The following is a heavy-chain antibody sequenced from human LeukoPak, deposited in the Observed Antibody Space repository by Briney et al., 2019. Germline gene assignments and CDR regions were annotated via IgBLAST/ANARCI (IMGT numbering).Heavy chain of an antibody. CDR2: ISAYNGNT. CDR1: GYTFTSYG. D-gene: IGHD6-13*01. CDR3: ARGPPSSWYWAIYYYYMDV. Sequence: ASVKVSCKASGYTFTSYGISWVRQAPGQGLEWMGWISAYNGNTNYAQKLQGRVTMTTDTSTSTAYMELRSLRSDDTAVYYCARGPPSSWYWAIYYYYMDVWGKGTTVTVSS. J-gene: IGHJ6*03. V-gene: IGHV1-18*01.